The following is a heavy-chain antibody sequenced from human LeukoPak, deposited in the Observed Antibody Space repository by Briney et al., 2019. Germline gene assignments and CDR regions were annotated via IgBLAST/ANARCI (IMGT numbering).Heavy chain of an antibody. CDR2: ISSSGGTI. D-gene: IGHD6-13*01. CDR1: GFTFSDYY. CDR3: ARVGIIAAAGSNDY. Sequence: PGGSLRLSYVASGFTFSDYYMSWIRQAPGKGLEWVSYISSSGGTISYADSVKGRFTISRDNAKNSLYLQMNSLRAEDTAVYYCARVGIIAAAGSNDYWGQGTPVTVSS. J-gene: IGHJ4*02. V-gene: IGHV3-11*01.